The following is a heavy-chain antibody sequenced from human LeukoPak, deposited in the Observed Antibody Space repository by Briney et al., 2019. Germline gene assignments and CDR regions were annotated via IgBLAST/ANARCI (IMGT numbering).Heavy chain of an antibody. Sequence: ASVKVCCKASGYTFTGCYMHWVRQAPGQGLEWMRWINPNSGGTNYAQKFQSRVTMTRDTSISTAYMEPSRLRSDDTAVYYCARDVIVVVPAPYNWFDPWGQGTLVTVSS. CDR1: GYTFTGCY. CDR3: ARDVIVVVPAPYNWFDP. V-gene: IGHV1-2*02. J-gene: IGHJ5*02. CDR2: INPNSGGT. D-gene: IGHD2-2*01.